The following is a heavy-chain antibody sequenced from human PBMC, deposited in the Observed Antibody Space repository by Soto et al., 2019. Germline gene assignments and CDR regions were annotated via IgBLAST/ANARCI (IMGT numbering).Heavy chain of an antibody. CDR3: AKNQGVELVPLATVDWFDP. CDR1: GFIFENFG. V-gene: IGHV3-23*01. J-gene: IGHJ5*02. CDR2: ISGSGFKK. D-gene: IGHD1-26*01. Sequence: GGSLRLSCAASGFIFENFGMSWVRQAPGKGLEWISSISGSGFKKDYADSVKGRFTISRDNSKSTVYLELNNLSAEDTAVYHCAKNQGVELVPLATVDWFDPWGQGSVVTVSS.